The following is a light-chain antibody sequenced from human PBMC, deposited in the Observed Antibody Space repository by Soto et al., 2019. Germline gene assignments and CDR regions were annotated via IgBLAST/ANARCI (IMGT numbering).Light chain of an antibody. CDR2: GPH. CDR1: QSISSAY. Sequence: IVLTQSPGILSLSPWERATLSCRASQSISSAYIAWYQQKPGQTPRLLIYGPHTRAAGIPDRFSGSGSGTDFTLTINRLEPEDVAVYCCQQYGSLPITFGQGTRLEIK. CDR3: QQYGSLPIT. V-gene: IGKV3-20*01. J-gene: IGKJ5*01.